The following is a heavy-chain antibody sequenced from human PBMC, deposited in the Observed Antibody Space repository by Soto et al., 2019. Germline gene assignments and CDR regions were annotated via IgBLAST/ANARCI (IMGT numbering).Heavy chain of an antibody. D-gene: IGHD3-3*01. CDR2: IYYSGST. CDR1: GGSISSGDYY. Sequence: QVQLQESGPGLVKPSQTLSLTCTVSGGSISSGDYYWSWIRQPPGKGLEWIGYIYYSGSTYYNPSRTSRVTISVDTSKNQFSLKLSSVTAADTAVYYCAGTLRFLEWLYDYYGMDVWGQGTTVTVSS. V-gene: IGHV4-30-4*01. J-gene: IGHJ6*02. CDR3: AGTLRFLEWLYDYYGMDV.